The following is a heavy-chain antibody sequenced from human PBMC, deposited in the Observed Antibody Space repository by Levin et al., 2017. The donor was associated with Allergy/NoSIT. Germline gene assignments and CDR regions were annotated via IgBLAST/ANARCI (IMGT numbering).Heavy chain of an antibody. Sequence: RGESLKISCKASGYTFTGYYMHWVRQAPGQGLEWMGWINPNSGGTNYAQKFQGRVTMTRDTSISTAYMELSRLRSDDTAVYYCALKTRPLFDYWGQGTLVTVSS. D-gene: IGHD3-9*01. CDR2: INPNSGGT. V-gene: IGHV1-2*02. CDR1: GYTFTGYY. CDR3: ALKTRPLFDY. J-gene: IGHJ4*02.